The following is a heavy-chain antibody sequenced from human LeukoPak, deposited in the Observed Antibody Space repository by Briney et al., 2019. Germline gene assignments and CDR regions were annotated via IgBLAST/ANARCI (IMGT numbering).Heavy chain of an antibody. J-gene: IGHJ5*02. CDR2: IKQDGSEK. D-gene: IGHD6-13*01. V-gene: IGHV3-7*01. Sequence: GGSLRLSCAASGFTFSSYWMSWVRQAPGKGLEWVANIKQDGSEKYYVDSVKGRFTISRDNAKNSRYLQMNSLRAEDTAVYYCARGYSSSWYNWFDPWGQGTLVTVSS. CDR1: GFTFSSYW. CDR3: ARGYSSSWYNWFDP.